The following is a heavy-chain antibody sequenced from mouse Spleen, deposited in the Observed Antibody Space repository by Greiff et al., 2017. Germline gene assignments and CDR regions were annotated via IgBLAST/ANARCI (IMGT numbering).Heavy chain of an antibody. CDR3: ARRGYYYGSSFHWYFDV. CDR2: ISSGGGNT. CDR1: GFTFSSYA. Sequence: EVQRVESGGGLVKLGGSLKLSCAASGFTFSSYAMSWVRQTPEKRLEWVATISSGGGNTYYPDSVKGRFTISRDNAKNTLYLQMSSLKSEDTAMYYCARRGYYYGSSFHWYFDVWGAGTTVTVSS. D-gene: IGHD1-1*01. V-gene: IGHV5-9-3*01. J-gene: IGHJ1*01.